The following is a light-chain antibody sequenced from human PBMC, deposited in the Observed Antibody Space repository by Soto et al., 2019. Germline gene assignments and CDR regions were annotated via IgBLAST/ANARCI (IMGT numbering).Light chain of an antibody. CDR2: GAS. CDR3: QQYGSSPQT. V-gene: IGKV3-20*01. J-gene: IGKJ1*01. Sequence: IVLTQSSGIIFFSPGERITLSCRASQSVSSRCRSWSQQKAGQAPRPLICGASSRATGMPGRFSGSGSGTDFTLTIRRLETEDFAVYYCQQYGSSPQTFSQGTKV. CDR1: QSVSSRC.